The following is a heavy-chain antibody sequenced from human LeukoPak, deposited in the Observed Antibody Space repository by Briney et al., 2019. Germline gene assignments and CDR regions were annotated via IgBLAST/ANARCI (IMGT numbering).Heavy chain of an antibody. V-gene: IGHV3-30*18. CDR3: AKGGGSGSSDYMDV. Sequence: GGSLRLSCAASGFTFSSYGMHWVRQAPGKGLEWVAVISYDGSNKYYADSVKGRFTISRDNSKNTLYLQMNSLRAEDTAVYYCAKGGGSGSSDYMDVWGKGTTVTISS. D-gene: IGHD3-10*01. CDR2: ISYDGSNK. J-gene: IGHJ6*03. CDR1: GFTFSSYG.